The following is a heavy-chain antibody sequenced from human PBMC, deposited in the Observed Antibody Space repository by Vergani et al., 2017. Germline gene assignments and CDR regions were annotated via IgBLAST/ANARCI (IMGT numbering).Heavy chain of an antibody. D-gene: IGHD3-3*01. Sequence: EVQLLESGGGLVQPGGSLRLSCAASGFTFSSYAMSWVRQAPGKGLEWVSDISGSGGSTYYADSVKGRFTISRDNSKNTLYLQMNSLRAEDTAVYYCAKDRDFWSGYYSYWGQGTLVTVSS. CDR3: AKDRDFWSGYYSY. V-gene: IGHV3-23*01. CDR2: ISGSGGST. J-gene: IGHJ4*02. CDR1: GFTFSSYA.